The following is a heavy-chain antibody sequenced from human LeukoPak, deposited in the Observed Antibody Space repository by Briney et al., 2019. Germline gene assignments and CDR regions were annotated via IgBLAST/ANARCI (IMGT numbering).Heavy chain of an antibody. D-gene: IGHD3-16*02. CDR2: IYYSGGT. CDR1: GGSISSGGYS. J-gene: IGHJ5*02. CDR3: ARARDDYVWGSYRQNWFDP. Sequence: SETLSLTCCVSGGSISSGGYSWSWIRQHPGKGLEWIGHIYYSGGTYYYPSLKSRVTISVDTSKNQFALNLSSRTAADRAVYYCARARDDYVWGSYRQNWFDPWGQRTLVTVSS. V-gene: IGHV4-31*03.